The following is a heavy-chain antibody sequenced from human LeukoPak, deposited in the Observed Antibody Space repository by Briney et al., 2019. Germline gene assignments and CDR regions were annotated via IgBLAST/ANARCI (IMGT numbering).Heavy chain of an antibody. V-gene: IGHV4-39*01. Sequence: SETLSLTCTVSGGSISSSSYYWGWIRQPPGKGLEWIGSIYCSGNTYYNPSLKSRVTISVDTSKNQFSLKLSSVTAADTAVYYCARQVYDYVWGSYRYTPWLNYLDVWGKGTTVTVSS. D-gene: IGHD3-16*02. CDR1: GGSISSSSYY. CDR2: IYCSGNT. J-gene: IGHJ6*03. CDR3: ARQVYDYVWGSYRYTPWLNYLDV.